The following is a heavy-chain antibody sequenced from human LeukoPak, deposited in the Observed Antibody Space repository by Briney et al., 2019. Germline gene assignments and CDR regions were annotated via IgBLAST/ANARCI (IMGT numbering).Heavy chain of an antibody. J-gene: IGHJ4*02. Sequence: SETLSLACTVSGGSISSYYWSWIRQPPGKGLEWIAFIHYSGNTNYNPSLKSRVTMSVDTSKNQFSLKLSSVTAADTAVYYCARARQTIADRTYYFDYWGQGTLVTVSS. CDR1: GGSISSYY. D-gene: IGHD6-6*01. CDR2: IHYSGNT. V-gene: IGHV4-59*12. CDR3: ARARQTIADRTYYFDY.